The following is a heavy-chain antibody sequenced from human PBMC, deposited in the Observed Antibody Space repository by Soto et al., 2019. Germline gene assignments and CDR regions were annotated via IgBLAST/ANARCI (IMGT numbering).Heavy chain of an antibody. CDR3: ARVGTTVTVYYFDY. V-gene: IGHV3-21*01. J-gene: IGHJ4*02. D-gene: IGHD4-17*01. CDR1: GFTFSSYS. CDR2: ISSSSSYI. Sequence: EVQLVESGGGLVKPGGSLRLSCAASGFTFSSYSMNWVRQAPGKGLEWVSSISSSSSYIYYADSVKGRFTISRDNAKNSLYLQMNSLRAEDTAVYYCARVGTTVTVYYFDYWGQGTLVTVSS.